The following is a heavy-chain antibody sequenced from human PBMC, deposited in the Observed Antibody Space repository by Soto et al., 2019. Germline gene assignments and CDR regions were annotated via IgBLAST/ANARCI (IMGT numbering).Heavy chain of an antibody. CDR3: ARDSKRDSRGWFGVHYYYYMDV. Sequence: SQTLSLTCAISGDSVSSNSAAWNWIRQSPSRGLEWLGRTYYRSKWYNDYAVSVKSRITINPDTSKNQFSLQLNSVTPEDTAVYYCARDSKRDSRGWFGVHYYYYMDVWGKGTTVTVSS. V-gene: IGHV6-1*01. CDR2: TYYRSKWYN. J-gene: IGHJ6*03. D-gene: IGHD6-19*01. CDR1: GDSVSSNSAA.